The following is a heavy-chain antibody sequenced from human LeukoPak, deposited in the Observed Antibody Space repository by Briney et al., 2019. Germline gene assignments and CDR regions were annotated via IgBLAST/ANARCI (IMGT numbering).Heavy chain of an antibody. CDR2: IFYSGST. V-gene: IGHV4-4*02. J-gene: IGHJ3*02. CDR1: GGSISSSNW. CDR3: AKSNGYGLVDI. D-gene: IGHD3-10*01. Sequence: SGTLSLTCAVSGGSISSSNWWSWVRQPPGKGLEWIGNIFYSGSTYYSPSLRSRVTISLDTSRNQFSLKLNSVTAADTAVYYCAKSNGYGLVDIWGQGTMVTVSS.